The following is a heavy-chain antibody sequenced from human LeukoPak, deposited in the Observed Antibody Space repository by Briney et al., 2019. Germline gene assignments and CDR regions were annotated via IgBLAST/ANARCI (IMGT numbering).Heavy chain of an antibody. CDR3: ARDGLHTAHFDY. Sequence: GGSLRLSCAASGFTFSSYTMNWVRQAPGEGLKWVSTVSGSSNIHYSDSVKGRFTISRDNARNSLYLQMNSLRDEDTAVYYCARDGLHTAHFDYWGQGTLVTVSS. D-gene: IGHD5-18*01. V-gene: IGHV3-48*02. CDR2: VSGSSNI. J-gene: IGHJ4*02. CDR1: GFTFSSYT.